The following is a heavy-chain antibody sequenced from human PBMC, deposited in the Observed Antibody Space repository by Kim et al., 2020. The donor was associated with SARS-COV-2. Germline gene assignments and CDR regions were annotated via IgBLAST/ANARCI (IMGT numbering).Heavy chain of an antibody. CDR2: ISYSGST. Sequence: SETLSLICTVSGGSISSSYWSWIRQPPGKGLEWIGYISYSGSTNYNPSLKSRVTISADTSKNQFSLKLSSVTAADTAVYYCASAHIVIVPARIHYYYMDVWGTGTTVTVSS. D-gene: IGHD2-2*01. J-gene: IGHJ6*03. CDR3: ASAHIVIVPARIHYYYMDV. V-gene: IGHV4-59*01. CDR1: GGSISSSY.